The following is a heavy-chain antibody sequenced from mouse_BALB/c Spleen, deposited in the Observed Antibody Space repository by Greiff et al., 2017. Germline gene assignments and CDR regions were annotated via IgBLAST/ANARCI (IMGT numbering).Heavy chain of an antibody. D-gene: IGHD1-1*01. CDR1: GFSLTSYG. Sequence: VKLMESGPGLVAPSQSLSITCTVSGFSLTSYGVHWVRQPPGKGLEWLGVIWAGGSTNYNSALMSRLSISKDNSKSQVFLKMNSLQTDDTAMYYCARDTYYYGSPYIDVWGAGTTVTVSS. V-gene: IGHV2-9*02. CDR3: ARDTYYYGSPYIDV. J-gene: IGHJ1*01. CDR2: IWAGGST.